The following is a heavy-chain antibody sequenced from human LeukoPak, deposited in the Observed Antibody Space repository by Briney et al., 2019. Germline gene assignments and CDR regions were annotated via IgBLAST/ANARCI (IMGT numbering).Heavy chain of an antibody. J-gene: IGHJ4*02. CDR3: AREYYDILTGRTYYFDY. CDR1: GYTFTSYD. D-gene: IGHD3-9*01. V-gene: IGHV1-8*01. Sequence: ASVKVSCKASGYTFTSYDINWVRQATGQGLEWMGWMNPNSGNTGYAQKFQGRVTMTRNTSISTAYMELSSLRSEDTAVYYCAREYYDILTGRTYYFDYWGQGTLVTVSS. CDR2: MNPNSGNT.